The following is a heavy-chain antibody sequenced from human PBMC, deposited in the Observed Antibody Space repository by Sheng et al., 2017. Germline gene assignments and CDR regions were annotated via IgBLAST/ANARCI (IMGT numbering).Heavy chain of an antibody. CDR3: ARDREGWELLGVYYYGMDV. J-gene: IGHJ6*02. CDR1: GFTFSSYE. CDR2: ISSSGSTI. V-gene: IGHV3-48*03. D-gene: IGHD1-26*01. Sequence: EVQLVESGGGLVQPGGSLRLSCAASGFTFSSYEMNWVRQAPGKGLEWVSYISSSGSTIYYADSVKGRFTISRDNAKNSLYLQMNSLRAEDTAVYYCARDREGWELLGVYYYGMDVWGQGTTVTVSS.